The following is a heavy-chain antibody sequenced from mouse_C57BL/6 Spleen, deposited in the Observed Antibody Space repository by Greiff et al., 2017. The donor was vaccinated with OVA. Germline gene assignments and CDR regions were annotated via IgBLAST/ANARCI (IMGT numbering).Heavy chain of an antibody. J-gene: IGHJ3*01. Sequence: EVHLVESGGDLVKPGGSLKLSCAASGFTFSSYGMSWVRQTPDKRLEWVATISSGGSYTYYPDSVKGRFTISRDNAKNTLYLQMSSLKSEDTAMYYCARHGDYPWFAYWGQGTLVTVSA. V-gene: IGHV5-6*01. CDR3: ARHGDYPWFAY. CDR1: GFTFSSYG. CDR2: ISSGGSYT. D-gene: IGHD2-4*01.